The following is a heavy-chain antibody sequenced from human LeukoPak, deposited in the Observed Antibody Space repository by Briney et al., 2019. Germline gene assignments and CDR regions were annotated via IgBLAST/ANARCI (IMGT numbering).Heavy chain of an antibody. V-gene: IGHV3-74*01. D-gene: IGHD6-19*01. CDR3: ARPGIALAGDY. CDR2: INNDGSLT. J-gene: IGHJ4*02. CDR1: GFTFSSYW. Sequence: GGALRLSCAASGFTFSSYWMHWVRQTPGKGLVWVSRINNDGSLTNYADPVKGRFTISRDNAKNTLYLQMNSLRAEDTAVYYCARPGIALAGDYWGQGALVTVSS.